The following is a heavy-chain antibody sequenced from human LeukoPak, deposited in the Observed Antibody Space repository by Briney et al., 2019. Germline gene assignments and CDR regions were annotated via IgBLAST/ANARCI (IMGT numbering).Heavy chain of an antibody. CDR2: ISAYNGNT. CDR1: GYTFTSYG. CDR3: ARQGYYDSSGYYNVDY. V-gene: IGHV1-18*01. D-gene: IGHD3-22*01. J-gene: IGHJ4*02. Sequence: ASVKVSCKASGYTFTSYGISWVRQAPGQGLEWMGWISAYNGNTNYAQKLQGRVTMTTDTSTSTAYMELRSLRSDDTAVYYCARQGYYDSSGYYNVDYWGQGTLVTVSS.